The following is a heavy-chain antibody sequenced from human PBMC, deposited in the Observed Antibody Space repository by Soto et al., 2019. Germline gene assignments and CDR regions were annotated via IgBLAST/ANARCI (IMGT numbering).Heavy chain of an antibody. D-gene: IGHD2-2*03. Sequence: QVQLQQSGAEVKRPGSSVKVSCKASGVSFNSYGFAWVRQAPGQGLEWLAKITPALHLTNYAQSFQGRVTITADTSTSTLYLELTSLTSKDTAVYYCAWMKMARLDHWGQGTLVTVSS. J-gene: IGHJ4*02. CDR2: ITPALHLT. CDR3: AWMKMARLDH. CDR1: GVSFNSYG. V-gene: IGHV1-69*09.